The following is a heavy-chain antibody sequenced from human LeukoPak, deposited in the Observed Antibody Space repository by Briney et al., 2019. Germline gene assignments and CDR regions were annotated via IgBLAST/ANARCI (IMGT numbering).Heavy chain of an antibody. J-gene: IGHJ4*02. V-gene: IGHV3-7*03. D-gene: IGHD3-22*01. CDR1: GFTFSRNW. CDR3: ARYYDDSSGYPRYLAY. CDR2: IKHDGSEK. Sequence: GGSLRLSCAASGFTFSRNWMTWVRQAPGKGLEWVSNIKHDGSEKYYVDSVKGRFTVSRDNAKSSLYLQMNSLRAEDTALYYCARYYDDSSGYPRYLAYWGQGTLVTVSS.